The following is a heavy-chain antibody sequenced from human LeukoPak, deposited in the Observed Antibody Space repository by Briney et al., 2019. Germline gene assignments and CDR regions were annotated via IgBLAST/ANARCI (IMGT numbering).Heavy chain of an antibody. CDR3: ARDYYDILTGYHAYWFDP. CDR1: GGSISSYY. V-gene: IGHV4-59*01. Sequence: NPSETLSLTCTGSGGSISSYYWSWIRQPPGKGLEWIGYIYCSGSTNYNPALKSRVTISVDTSKNQSSLKLSSVTAADTAVYYCARDYYDILTGYHAYWFDPWGQGTLVTVSS. D-gene: IGHD3-9*01. J-gene: IGHJ5*02. CDR2: IYCSGST.